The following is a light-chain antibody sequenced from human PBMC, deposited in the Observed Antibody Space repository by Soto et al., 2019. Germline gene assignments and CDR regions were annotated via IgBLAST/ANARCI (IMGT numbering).Light chain of an antibody. CDR2: GAS. CDR3: QQYGSSPYT. J-gene: IGKJ2*01. Sequence: EIVLTQSPGTLSLSPGERATLSCRASQSVSSSYLAWYQQKPGQAPRLLIYGASSRATGIPDRFSGSGSGTDFTLTISRLESEDFAVYYCQQYGSSPYTFGQGIKREIK. V-gene: IGKV3-20*01. CDR1: QSVSSSY.